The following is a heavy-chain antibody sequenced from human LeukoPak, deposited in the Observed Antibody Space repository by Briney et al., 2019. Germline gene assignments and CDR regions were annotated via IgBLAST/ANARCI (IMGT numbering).Heavy chain of an antibody. Sequence: SSVKVSCKASGYAFTSYYMHWVRQAAGQGVEWMGIINPSGGSTSYAQKFQGRVTMTRDTSTSTVYMELSSLRSEDTAVYYCARAMVRGVRLYFDYWGQGTLVTVSS. V-gene: IGHV1-46*01. CDR3: ARAMVRGVRLYFDY. J-gene: IGHJ4*02. CDR2: INPSGGST. CDR1: GYAFTSYY. D-gene: IGHD3-10*01.